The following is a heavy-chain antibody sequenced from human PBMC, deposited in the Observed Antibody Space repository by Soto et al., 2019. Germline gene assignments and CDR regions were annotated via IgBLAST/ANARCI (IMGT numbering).Heavy chain of an antibody. D-gene: IGHD6-19*01. CDR1: GFTFSSYG. Sequence: QVQLVESGGGVVQPGRSLRLSCAASGFTFSSYGMHWVRQAPGKGLEWVAVISYDGSNKYYADSLKGRFTVSRDNSKNTLYLQMRSLRAEDTAVYYCVKDGSSGWPYYYGMDVWGQGTKVTVSS. V-gene: IGHV3-30*18. J-gene: IGHJ6*02. CDR2: ISYDGSNK. CDR3: VKDGSSGWPYYYGMDV.